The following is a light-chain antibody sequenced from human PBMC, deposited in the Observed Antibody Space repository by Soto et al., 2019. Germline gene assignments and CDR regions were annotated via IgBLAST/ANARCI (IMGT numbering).Light chain of an antibody. V-gene: IGLV2-14*01. CDR3: TSFTRSSTCV. CDR1: SSDVGGYNY. J-gene: IGLJ1*01. CDR2: EVS. Sequence: QSALTQPASVSGSPGQSITISCTGTSSDVGGYNYVSWYQQHPGKAPKLMIYEVSNRPSGVSNRFSGSKSGNTASLTISGLQAEDEADYYCTSFTRSSTCVFGTGTKLTVL.